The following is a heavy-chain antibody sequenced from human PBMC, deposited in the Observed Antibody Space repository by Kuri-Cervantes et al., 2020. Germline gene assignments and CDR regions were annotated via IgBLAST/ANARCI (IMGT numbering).Heavy chain of an antibody. V-gene: IGHV4-38-2*02. J-gene: IGHJ4*02. CDR3: AREREQQLPFDY. CDR2: IHHSGST. Sequence: SEALSLTCAVSGYSISSAYYWGWIRQPPGRGLEWIGSIHHSGSTYYNPSLKSRVTISVDRSKNQFSLRLTSVTAADTAVYYCAREREQQLPFDYWGQGTLVTVSS. CDR1: GYSISSAYY. D-gene: IGHD6-13*01.